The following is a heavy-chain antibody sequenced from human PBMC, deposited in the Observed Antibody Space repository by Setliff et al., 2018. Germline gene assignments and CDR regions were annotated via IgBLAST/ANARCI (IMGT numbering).Heavy chain of an antibody. CDR3: ARSGTYRYFDY. V-gene: IGHV4-39*01. Sequence: SETLSLTCTVSGASISSGTYYWAWIRQPPGKGLEWIGRIHYSGTTYSNASLASRLTISVDTAKNQFSLKLTSVTAADTAVYYCARSGTYRYFDYWGQGTRVTVSS. CDR2: IHYSGTT. CDR1: GASISSGTYY. J-gene: IGHJ4*02. D-gene: IGHD1-1*01.